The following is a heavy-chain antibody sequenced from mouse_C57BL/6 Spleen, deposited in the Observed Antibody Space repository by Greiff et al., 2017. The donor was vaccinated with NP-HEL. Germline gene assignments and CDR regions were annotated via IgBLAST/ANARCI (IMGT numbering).Heavy chain of an antibody. J-gene: IGHJ3*01. CDR3: ARPYYYGSQAWFAY. CDR2: ISSGSSTI. CDR1: GFTFSDYG. D-gene: IGHD1-1*01. Sequence: EVKVVESGGGLVKPGGSLKLSCAASGFTFSDYGMHWVRQAPEKGLEWVAYISSGSSTIYYADTVKGRFTIARDNAKNTLFLQMTSLRSEDTAMYYCARPYYYGSQAWFAYWGQGTLVTVSA. V-gene: IGHV5-17*01.